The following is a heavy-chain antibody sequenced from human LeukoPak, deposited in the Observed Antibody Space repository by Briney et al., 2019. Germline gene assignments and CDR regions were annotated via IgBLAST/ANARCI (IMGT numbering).Heavy chain of an antibody. V-gene: IGHV4-39*01. CDR1: GDSISSSNCY. CDR2: IYYSGST. CDR3: ARRCQRDSSSIDY. D-gene: IGHD6-13*01. Sequence: SETLSLTCTVSGDSISSSNCYWGWIRQPPGKGLEWIGRIYYSGSTNYNPSLKSRATISVDTSKNQFSLKLSSVTAADTAVYYCARRCQRDSSSIDYWGQGTLVTVSS. J-gene: IGHJ4*02.